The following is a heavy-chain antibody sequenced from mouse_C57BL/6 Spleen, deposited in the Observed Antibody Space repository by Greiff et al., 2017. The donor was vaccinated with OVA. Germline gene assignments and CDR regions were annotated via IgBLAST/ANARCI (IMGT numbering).Heavy chain of an antibody. CDR2: INPNNGGT. CDR1: GYTFTDYY. V-gene: IGHV1-26*01. Sequence: EVQLQQSGPELVKPGASVKISCKASGYTFTDYYMNWVKQSHGKSLEWIGDINPNNGGTSYNQKFKGKATLTVDKSSSTAYMELRSLTSEDSAVYYCARGKRGGYVDVWGTGTTVTVSS. CDR3: ARGKRGGYVDV. J-gene: IGHJ1*03.